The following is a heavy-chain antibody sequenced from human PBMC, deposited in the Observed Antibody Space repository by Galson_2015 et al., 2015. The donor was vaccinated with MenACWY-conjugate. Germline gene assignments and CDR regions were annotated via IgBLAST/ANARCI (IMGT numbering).Heavy chain of an antibody. Sequence: SLRLSCAGSGFSVTDNCLRWVRQAPGKGPEWIAMVDRVGATIYADSVRGRFTVSRDNFKNTVILQMNSLRAEDTAVYRCSRGYDWCSYFRAWGQGAQVTVSS. CDR1: GFSVTDNC. CDR3: SRGYDWCSYFRA. CDR2: VDRVGAT. J-gene: IGHJ5*02. D-gene: IGHD2-8*01. V-gene: IGHV3-53*01.